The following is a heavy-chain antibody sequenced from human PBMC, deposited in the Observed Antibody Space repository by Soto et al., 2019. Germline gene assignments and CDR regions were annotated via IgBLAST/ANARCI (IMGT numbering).Heavy chain of an antibody. CDR3: ARDSYDFWSGYYAYYYYYGMDV. V-gene: IGHV3-30-3*01. Sequence: PGGSLRLSCAASGFTFSSHAMHWVRQAPGKGLEWVAVISYDGSNKYYADSVKGRFTISRDNSKNTLYLQMNSLRAEDTAVYYCARDSYDFWSGYYAYYYYYGMDVWGQGTTVTVSS. CDR1: GFTFSSHA. J-gene: IGHJ6*02. D-gene: IGHD3-3*01. CDR2: ISYDGSNK.